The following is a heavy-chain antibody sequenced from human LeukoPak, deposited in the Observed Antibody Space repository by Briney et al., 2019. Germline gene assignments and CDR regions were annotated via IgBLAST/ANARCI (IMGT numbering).Heavy chain of an antibody. CDR1: GGSISSYY. Sequence: PSETLSLTCTVSGGSISSYYWSWIRQPPGKGLEWIGYIYYSGSTNYNPSLKSRVTISVDTSKNQFSLKLSSVTAADTVVYYCARLNGGNSGLDYWGQGTLVTVSS. D-gene: IGHD4-23*01. CDR3: ARLNGGNSGLDY. V-gene: IGHV4-59*08. CDR2: IYYSGST. J-gene: IGHJ4*02.